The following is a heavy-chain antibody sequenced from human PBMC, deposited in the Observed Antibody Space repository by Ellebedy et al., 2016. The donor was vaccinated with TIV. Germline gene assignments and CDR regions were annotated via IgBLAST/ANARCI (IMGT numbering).Heavy chain of an antibody. V-gene: IGHV3-30*07. D-gene: IGHD3-10*01. CDR3: ARDFLNPYGSDFMDV. J-gene: IGHJ6*02. Sequence: PGGSLRLSCAASGFTFSSYAMHRVRQAPGKGLEWVAVISYDGSNKYYADSVKGRFTISRDNSKNTLYLQMNSLRAEDTAVYYCARDFLNPYGSDFMDVWGQGTTVTVSS. CDR1: GFTFSSYA. CDR2: ISYDGSNK.